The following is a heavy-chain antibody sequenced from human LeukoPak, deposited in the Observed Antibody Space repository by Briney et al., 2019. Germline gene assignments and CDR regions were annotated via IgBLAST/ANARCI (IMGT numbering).Heavy chain of an antibody. CDR1: GGSISSYY. CDR3: ARDTYGDHYYYYYYYMDV. V-gene: IGHV3-48*01. J-gene: IGHJ6*03. D-gene: IGHD4-17*01. CDR2: ISSSSSTI. Sequence: ETLSLTCTVSGGSISSYYWSWIRQPPGKGLEWVSYISSSSSTIYYADSVKGRFTISRDNAKNSLYLQMNSLRAEDTAVYYCARDTYGDHYYYYYYYMDVWGKGTTVTVSS.